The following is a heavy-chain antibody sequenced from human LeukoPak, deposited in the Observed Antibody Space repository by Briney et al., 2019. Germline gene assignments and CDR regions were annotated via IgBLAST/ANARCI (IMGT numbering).Heavy chain of an antibody. D-gene: IGHD6-13*01. Sequence: LSGGSLRLSCAASGFTFSSYWMSWVRQAPGKGLEWVAVIWYDGSNKYYADSVKGRFTISRDNSKNTLYLQMNSLRAEDTAVYYCARDFSTGYSPAQQLPSEPFDYWGQGTLVAVSS. CDR2: IWYDGSNK. CDR1: GFTFSSYW. J-gene: IGHJ4*02. V-gene: IGHV3-33*08. CDR3: ARDFSTGYSPAQQLPSEPFDY.